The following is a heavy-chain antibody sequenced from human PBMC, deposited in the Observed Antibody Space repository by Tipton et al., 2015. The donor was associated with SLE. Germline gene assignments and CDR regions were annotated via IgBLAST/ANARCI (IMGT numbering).Heavy chain of an antibody. CDR2: ISYDGSNK. V-gene: IGHV3-30*04. D-gene: IGHD1-1*01. CDR3: ARAPGLERSYYYYYYMDV. Sequence: SLRLSCAASGFIFSSYAMHWVRQAPGKGPEWVAVISYDGSNKHYADSVKGRFTISRDNSKNTLYLQMNSLRPEDTAVYYCARAPGLERSYYYYYYMDVWAKGTTVTVSS. CDR1: GFIFSSYA. J-gene: IGHJ6*03.